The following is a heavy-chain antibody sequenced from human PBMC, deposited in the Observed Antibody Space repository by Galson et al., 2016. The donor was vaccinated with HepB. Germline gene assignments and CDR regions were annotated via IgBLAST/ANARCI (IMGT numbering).Heavy chain of an antibody. Sequence: SLRLSCAASGFTFSSYSMNWVRQAPGKGLEWVSSISSSSRYIYYADSVKGRLTISRDNAKNSLYLQMNSLRAEDTAVYYCARVLAYSSGWYVTGVDYWGQGTLVTVSS. CDR2: ISSSSRYI. CDR1: GFTFSSYS. D-gene: IGHD6-19*01. V-gene: IGHV3-21*01. J-gene: IGHJ4*02. CDR3: ARVLAYSSGWYVTGVDY.